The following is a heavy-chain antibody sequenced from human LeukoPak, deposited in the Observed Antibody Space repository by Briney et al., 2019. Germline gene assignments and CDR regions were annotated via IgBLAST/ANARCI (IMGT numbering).Heavy chain of an antibody. V-gene: IGHV3-15*01. J-gene: IGHJ4*02. CDR2: IKSKTEGGTT. CDR3: TTTYIVASTRKFGDY. CDR1: GFIFSNAW. D-gene: IGHD5-12*01. Sequence: GGSLRLSCAASGFIFSNAWMNWVRKAPGKGLEWVGRIKSKTEGGTTDYAAPVKGRFTISRDDSQNPVDLQISSLTAEDTAMYFCTTTYIVASTRKFGDYWGQGTLVVVSP.